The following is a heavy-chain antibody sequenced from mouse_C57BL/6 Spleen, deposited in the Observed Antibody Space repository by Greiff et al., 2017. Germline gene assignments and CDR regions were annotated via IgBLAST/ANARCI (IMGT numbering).Heavy chain of an antibody. V-gene: IGHV7-3*01. CDR2: IRNKANGYTT. CDR3: ARYYGNYLWYFDV. J-gene: IGHJ1*03. Sequence: EVQVVESGGGLVQPGGSLSLSCAASGFTFTDYYMSWVRQPPGKALEWLGFIRNKANGYTTEYSASVKGRFTISRDNYQSILYLQMNALRAEDSATYYCARYYGNYLWYFDVWGTGTTVTVSS. CDR1: GFTFTDYY. D-gene: IGHD2-1*01.